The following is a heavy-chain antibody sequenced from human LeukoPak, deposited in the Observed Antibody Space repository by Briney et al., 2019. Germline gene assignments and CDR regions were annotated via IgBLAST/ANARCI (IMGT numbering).Heavy chain of an antibody. D-gene: IGHD6-13*01. CDR3: ASKFWAAGRDY. CDR1: GFTFSDYY. V-gene: IGHV3-11*04. J-gene: IGHJ4*02. CDR2: ISSSGSTI. Sequence: SGGSLRLSCAASGFTFSDYYTSWIRQAPGKGLEWVSYISSSGSTIYYADSVKGRFTISRDNAKNSLYLQMNSLRAEDTAVYYCASKFWAAGRDYWGQGTLVTVSS.